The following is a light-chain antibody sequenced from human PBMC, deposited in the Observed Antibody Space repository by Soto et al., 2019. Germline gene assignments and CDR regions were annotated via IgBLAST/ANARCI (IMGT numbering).Light chain of an antibody. J-gene: IGKJ2*01. CDR2: GAS. CDR3: QQFGSSIPHI. CDR1: QVIGSRY. Sequence: EIVMTQSPGTLSLSPGERATISCRASQVIGSRYLAWYHQKSGQAPRLLIYGASSRATGIPDRFSGSGSGTDFTLTISRLEPEDFGVYYCQQFGSSIPHIFGQGPKLEIK. V-gene: IGKV3-20*01.